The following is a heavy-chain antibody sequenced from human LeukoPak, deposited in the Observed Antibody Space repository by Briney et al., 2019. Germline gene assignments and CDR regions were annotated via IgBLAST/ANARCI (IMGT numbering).Heavy chain of an antibody. Sequence: GASVQVSCKASGYTFTGYYMHWVRQAPGQGLEWMGWINPNSGGTNYAQKFQGRVTLTRDTSISTAYMELSSLRSDDTAVYYCARGDVYNDYWGQGTLVTVSS. CDR1: GYTFTGYY. CDR2: INPNSGGT. V-gene: IGHV1-2*02. CDR3: ARGDVYNDY. J-gene: IGHJ4*02. D-gene: IGHD5-24*01.